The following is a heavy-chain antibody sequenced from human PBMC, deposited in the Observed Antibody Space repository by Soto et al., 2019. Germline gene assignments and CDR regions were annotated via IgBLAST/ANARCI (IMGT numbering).Heavy chain of an antibody. Sequence: PSETLSLTCTVSGGSISSSSYYWGWIRQPPGKGLEWIGSIYYSGSTYYNPSLKSRVTISVDTSKNQFSLKLSSVTAADTAVYYCARAHYVWGSYRSRDRNWFDPWGQGTLVTVSS. CDR3: ARAHYVWGSYRSRDRNWFDP. D-gene: IGHD3-16*02. J-gene: IGHJ5*02. CDR1: GGSISSSSYY. CDR2: IYYSGST. V-gene: IGHV4-39*01.